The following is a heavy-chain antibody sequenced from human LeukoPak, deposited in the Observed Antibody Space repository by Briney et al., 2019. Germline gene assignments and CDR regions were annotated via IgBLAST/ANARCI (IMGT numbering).Heavy chain of an antibody. CDR3: ARRDTGWNYCDY. CDR2: IHYKGST. V-gene: IGHV4-59*08. D-gene: IGHD6-19*01. J-gene: IGHJ4*02. CDR1: GDSINGHY. Sequence: KSSETLSLTCTLSGDSINGHYWSWIRQPPGKRLEWIGDIHYKGSTNYNLSLKSRVTISVDTSKNHLSLNLTSVLAADTAIYYCARRDTGWNYCDYWGQGILVTVSS.